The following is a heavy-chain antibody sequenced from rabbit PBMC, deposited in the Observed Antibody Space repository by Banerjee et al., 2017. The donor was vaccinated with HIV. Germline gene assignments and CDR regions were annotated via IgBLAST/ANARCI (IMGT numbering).Heavy chain of an antibody. Sequence: QEQLEESGGGLVKPGGTLTLTCKASGMDFSSDHYMCWVRQAPGKGLEWIGCIYVGSSGSTYYASWAKGRFTISTTSSTTVTLQMTSLTAADTAMYFCARDLAAVTGWNFGLWGPGTLVTVS. D-gene: IGHD7-1*01. CDR2: IYVGSSGST. J-gene: IGHJ4*01. CDR1: GMDFSSDHY. V-gene: IGHV1S45*01. CDR3: ARDLAAVTGWNFGL.